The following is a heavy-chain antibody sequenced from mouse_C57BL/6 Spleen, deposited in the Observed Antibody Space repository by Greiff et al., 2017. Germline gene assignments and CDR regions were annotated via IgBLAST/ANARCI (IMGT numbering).Heavy chain of an antibody. CDR2: IRSKSNNYAT. CDR1: GFSFNTYA. V-gene: IGHV10-1*01. D-gene: IGHD1-1*01. J-gene: IGHJ1*03. CDR3: VSPITTGGYFDV. Sequence: DVQLQESGGGLVQPKGSLKLSCAASGFSFNTYAMNWVRQAPGKGLEWVARIRSKSNNYATYYADSVKDRFTISRDDSESMLYLQMNNLKTEDTAMYYCVSPITTGGYFDVWGTGTTVTVSS.